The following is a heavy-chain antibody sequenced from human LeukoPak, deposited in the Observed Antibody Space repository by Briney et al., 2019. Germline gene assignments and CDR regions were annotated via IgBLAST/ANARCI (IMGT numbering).Heavy chain of an antibody. Sequence: GGSLRLSCAASGFTFSSYGMHWVRQAPGKGLEWMAVVSDDGSNKYYEDSVRGRFTISRDNSKNTLYLQMNSLRAEDTAVYYCARTPTVATITEELMNWFGPWGQGTLVTVSS. J-gene: IGHJ5*02. CDR2: VSDDGSNK. CDR1: GFTFSSYG. V-gene: IGHV3-30*03. CDR3: ARTPTVATITEELMNWFGP. D-gene: IGHD5-12*01.